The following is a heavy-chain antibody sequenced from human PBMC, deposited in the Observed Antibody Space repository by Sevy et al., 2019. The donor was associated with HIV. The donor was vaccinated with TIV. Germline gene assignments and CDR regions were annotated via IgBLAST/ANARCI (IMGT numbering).Heavy chain of an antibody. CDR3: AREGVAYDILTGYGARYYFDY. CDR1: GFTFSSYS. Sequence: GGSLRLSCAASGFTFSSYSMNWVRQAPGKGLEWVSSISSSSSYIYYADSVKGRFTISRDNAKSSLYLQMNSLRAEDTAVYYCAREGVAYDILTGYGARYYFDYWGQGTLVTVSS. J-gene: IGHJ4*02. D-gene: IGHD3-9*01. V-gene: IGHV3-21*01. CDR2: ISSSSSYI.